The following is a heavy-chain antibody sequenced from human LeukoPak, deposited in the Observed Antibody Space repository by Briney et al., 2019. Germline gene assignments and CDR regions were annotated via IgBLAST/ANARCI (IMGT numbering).Heavy chain of an antibody. Sequence: DITWVRQATGQGLEWMGWMSPNSGHTGYAQKFQGRVTMTRNTSISTAYMELSSLRSEDTAVYYCARVKYSSAWSVFNSWGQGTLVTVSP. D-gene: IGHD6-19*01. J-gene: IGHJ4*02. CDR2: MSPNSGHT. CDR3: ARVKYSSAWSVFNS. CDR1: D. V-gene: IGHV1-8*01.